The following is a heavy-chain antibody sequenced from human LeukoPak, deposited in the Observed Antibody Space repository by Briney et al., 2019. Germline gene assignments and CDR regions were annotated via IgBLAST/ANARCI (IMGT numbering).Heavy chain of an antibody. CDR3: ARSSGWSRMDV. D-gene: IGHD6-19*01. Sequence: PSEPLSLTCAVSGDSMSGYHWSWIRQPPGKGLEWIGYVCYTGSTNYNPSVESRVTISVDTSKKQLTLKLSSVTAADTAVYYCARSSGWSRMDVWGQGTTVTVSS. J-gene: IGHJ6*02. CDR1: GDSMSGYH. CDR2: VCYTGST. V-gene: IGHV4-59*01.